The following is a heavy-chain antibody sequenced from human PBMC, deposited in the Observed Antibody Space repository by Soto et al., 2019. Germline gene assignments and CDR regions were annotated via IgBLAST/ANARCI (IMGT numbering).Heavy chain of an antibody. CDR1: GFSLSTSGMR. J-gene: IGHJ3*02. Sequence: SGPTLVNPTQTLTLTCTFSGFSLSTSGMRVSWIRQPPGKALEWLARIDWDDDKFYSTSLKTRLTISKDTSKNQVVLTMTNMDPVDTATYYCARTMGGIAAQSAFDIWGQGTMVTVSS. V-gene: IGHV2-70*04. D-gene: IGHD6-13*01. CDR3: ARTMGGIAAQSAFDI. CDR2: IDWDDDK.